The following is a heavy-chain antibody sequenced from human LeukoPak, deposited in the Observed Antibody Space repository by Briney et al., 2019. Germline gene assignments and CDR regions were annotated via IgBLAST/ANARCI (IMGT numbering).Heavy chain of an antibody. CDR1: GYTLTELS. CDR2: FDPEDGET. V-gene: IGHV1-24*01. D-gene: IGHD3-22*01. CDR3: ARVRQSYYYDSSGYSFDY. Sequence: ASVKVSCKVSGYTLTELSMHWVRQAPGKGLEWMGGFDPEDGETIYAQKFQGRVTMTRDTSTSTVYMELSSLRSEDTAVYYCARVRQSYYYDSSGYSFDYWGQGTLVTVSS. J-gene: IGHJ4*02.